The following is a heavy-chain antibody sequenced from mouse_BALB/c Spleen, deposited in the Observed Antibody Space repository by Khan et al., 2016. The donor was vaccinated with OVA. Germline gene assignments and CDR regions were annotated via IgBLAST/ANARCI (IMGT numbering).Heavy chain of an antibody. D-gene: IGHD3-2*02. Sequence: QVQLKQSGAELVRPGTSVKVSCKASGYAFNNYLIEWVKQRPGQGLEWIGVINPGSGGTNYNEKFKDKATLTADKSSSTAYMQLSSLTSDDSAVYFCSRSGYGFGAYWGPGTLVTVSA. CDR3: SRSGYGFGAY. CDR1: GYAFNNYL. J-gene: IGHJ3*01. V-gene: IGHV1-54*01. CDR2: INPGSGGT.